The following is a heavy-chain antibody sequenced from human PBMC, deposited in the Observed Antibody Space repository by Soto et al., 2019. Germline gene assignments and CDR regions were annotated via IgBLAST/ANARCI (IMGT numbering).Heavy chain of an antibody. CDR1: GFTFSPVS. V-gene: IGHV3-21*01. Sequence: GGSLRLSCEASGFTFSPVSMNWVRQVPGKGLEWVASISSASSETWYADSVKGRFIISRDNAQNSLFLQMNTLRPEDSAIYYCARVAYWGPGTQVTVSS. J-gene: IGHJ4*02. CDR2: ISSASSET. CDR3: ARVAY.